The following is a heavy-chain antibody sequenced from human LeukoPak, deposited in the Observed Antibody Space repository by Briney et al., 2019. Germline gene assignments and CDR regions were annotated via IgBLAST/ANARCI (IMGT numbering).Heavy chain of an antibody. J-gene: IGHJ4*02. Sequence: GGSLRLSCATSGFTFSSYEMNWVRQAPGKGLEWVSYISSSGNIIYYADSVKGRFTISRDNAKNSLYLQMNSLRAEDTAVYYCARRSWSDYWGQGTLVAVSS. CDR1: GFTFSSYE. D-gene: IGHD2-8*02. V-gene: IGHV3-48*03. CDR2: ISSSGNII. CDR3: ARRSWSDY.